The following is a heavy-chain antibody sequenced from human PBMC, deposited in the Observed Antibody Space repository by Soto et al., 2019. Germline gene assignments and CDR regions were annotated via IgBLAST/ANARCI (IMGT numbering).Heavy chain of an antibody. V-gene: IGHV3-23*01. CDR2: ISGSGGST. Sequence: GGSLRLSCAASGVTFSSYSMSWVRQAPGKGLEWVSAISGSGGSTYYADSVKGRFTISRDNSKNTLYLQMNSLRAEDTAVYYCAKDSDPGPSGFLTWGQGTLVTVSS. CDR3: AKDSDPGPSGFLT. J-gene: IGHJ5*02. CDR1: GVTFSSYS. D-gene: IGHD3-3*01.